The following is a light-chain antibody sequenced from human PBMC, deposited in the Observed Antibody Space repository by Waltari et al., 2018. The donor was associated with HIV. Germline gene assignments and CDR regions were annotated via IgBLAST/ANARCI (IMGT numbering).Light chain of an antibody. Sequence: EIVLTQSPGTLSLSPGERATLSCRASQSVSSSYLAWYQQKPGQAPRLLIYGASSRATGIPDRLSGSGSGTDFTLTISRLEPEDFAVYYCQQYGSSRLTFGGGTKVEIK. V-gene: IGKV3-20*01. CDR1: QSVSSSY. CDR3: QQYGSSRLT. J-gene: IGKJ4*01. CDR2: GAS.